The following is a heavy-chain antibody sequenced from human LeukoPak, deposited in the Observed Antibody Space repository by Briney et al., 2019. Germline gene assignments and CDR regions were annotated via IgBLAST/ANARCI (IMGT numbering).Heavy chain of an antibody. V-gene: IGHV4-39*01. CDR2: VYYTGSA. Sequence: SETLSLTCTVSGGSISSTSYHWARIRQPPGKGLEWIATVYYTGSAYYNPSLKSRVTISVDTSKSQFSLKLSSVTTADTALYYCARYASGSYYWSEPSGHGTQVTVSS. CDR3: ARYASGSYYWSEP. CDR1: GGSISSTSYH. D-gene: IGHD3-10*01. J-gene: IGHJ5*02.